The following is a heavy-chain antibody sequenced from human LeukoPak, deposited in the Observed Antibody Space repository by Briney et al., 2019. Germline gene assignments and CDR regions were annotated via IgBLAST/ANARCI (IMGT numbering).Heavy chain of an antibody. CDR3: ARTSGSGSFYTN. CDR2: IIAGTGIT. D-gene: IGHD3-10*01. V-gene: IGHV1-3*01. CDR1: GYNFTTYA. J-gene: IGHJ4*02. Sequence: GASVKVSCKASGYNFTTYAIHWVRQAPGQRLEWMGWIIAGTGITQYSQKFQGRVTFTRDTSANAAYMEVSSLRSEDTALDFCARTSGSGSFYTNWGQGTLVTVSS.